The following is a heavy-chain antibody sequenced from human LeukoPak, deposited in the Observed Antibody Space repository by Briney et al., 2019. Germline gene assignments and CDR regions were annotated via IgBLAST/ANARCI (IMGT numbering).Heavy chain of an antibody. V-gene: IGHV3-48*03. Sequence: GGSLRLSCVASGFTFSSYEMNWVRQAPGKGLEWLSYISGGCETMFYVDSVKGRFTISRDNADNSLSLQMNSLRAEDTAVYYCVRCGRGGSNSMPFLDYWGQGALVTVSS. D-gene: IGHD1-26*01. CDR2: ISGGCETM. CDR3: VRCGRGGSNSMPFLDY. J-gene: IGHJ4*02. CDR1: GFTFSSYE.